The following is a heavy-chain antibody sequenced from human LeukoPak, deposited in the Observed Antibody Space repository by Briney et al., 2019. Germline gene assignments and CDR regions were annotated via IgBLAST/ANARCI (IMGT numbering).Heavy chain of an antibody. Sequence: SETLSLTCTVSSGSISSASYYWGWIRQPPGKGLEWIGYIYYSGSTNYNPSLKSRVTISVDTSKNQFSLKLSSVTAADTAVYYCARATYYYDSSGYYYRVDYFDYWGQGTLVTVSS. D-gene: IGHD3-22*01. V-gene: IGHV4-61*01. CDR2: IYYSGST. J-gene: IGHJ4*02. CDR1: SGSISSASYY. CDR3: ARATYYYDSSGYYYRVDYFDY.